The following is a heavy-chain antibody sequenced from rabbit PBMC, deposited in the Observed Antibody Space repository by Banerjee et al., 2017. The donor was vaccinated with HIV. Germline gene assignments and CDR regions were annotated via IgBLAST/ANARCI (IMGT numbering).Heavy chain of an antibody. CDR1: GFSFSSSYD. D-gene: IGHD7-1*01. CDR2: IYAGSSGST. CDR3: ARGTYGYPGQTYGMDL. J-gene: IGHJ6*01. Sequence: QQLVESGGGLVKPGASLTLTCKASGFSFSSSYDMCWVRQAPGKGLEWIACIYAGSSGSTYCASWAKGRFTISKASSTTVTLQMTSLTAADTATYFCARGTYGYPGQTYGMDLWGPGTLVTVS. V-gene: IGHV1S40*01.